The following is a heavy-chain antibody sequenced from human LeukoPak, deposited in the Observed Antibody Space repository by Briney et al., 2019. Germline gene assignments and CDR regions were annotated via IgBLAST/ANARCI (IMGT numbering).Heavy chain of an antibody. CDR3: ARASGLTYYYYYGMDV. CDR2: IWYDGSNK. V-gene: IGHV3-33*01. D-gene: IGHD3-10*01. Sequence: GGSLRLSCAASGFTFSSYGMHWVRQAPDKGLEWVAVIWYDGSNKYYADSVKGRFTISRDNSKNTLYLQMNSLRAEDTAVYYCARASGLTYYYYYGMDVWGKGTTVTVSS. J-gene: IGHJ6*04. CDR1: GFTFSSYG.